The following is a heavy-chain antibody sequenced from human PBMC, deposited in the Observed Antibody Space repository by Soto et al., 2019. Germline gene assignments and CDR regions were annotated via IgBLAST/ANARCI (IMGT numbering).Heavy chain of an antibody. Sequence: QVQLVQSVAEVKKPGSSVKVSCKASGGTFSSYAISWVRQAPGQGLEWMGGIIPIFGTANYAQKFQGRVTITADESTNTAYMALSSLRSEDTAVYYCARHVPAAGYYYGMDVWGQGTTGTVSS. CDR1: GGTFSSYA. J-gene: IGHJ6*02. CDR2: IIPIFGTA. CDR3: ARHVPAAGYYYGMDV. D-gene: IGHD2-2*01. V-gene: IGHV1-69*12.